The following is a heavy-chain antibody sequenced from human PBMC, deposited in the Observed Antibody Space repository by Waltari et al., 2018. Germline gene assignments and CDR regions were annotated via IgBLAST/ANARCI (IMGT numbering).Heavy chain of an antibody. CDR3: ASSYCSGGSCYSRPNDD. Sequence: QVQLVQSGAEVKKPGSSVKVSCKASGGTFNSYSVSWVRQAPGQGLEWVGRVIPMVDIANDAQKCQGRVTITADKATSTAYMELSSLRSEDTAVYYCASSYCSGGSCYSRPNDDWGQGTLVTVS. D-gene: IGHD2-15*01. J-gene: IGHJ4*02. CDR1: GGTFNSYS. V-gene: IGHV1-69*04. CDR2: VIPMVDIA.